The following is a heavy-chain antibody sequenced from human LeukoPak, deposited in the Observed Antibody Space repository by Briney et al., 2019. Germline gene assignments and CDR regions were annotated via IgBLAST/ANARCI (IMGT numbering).Heavy chain of an antibody. CDR2: INPRGGSA. Sequence: ASVKVSCKASGYTFTSFYMHWVRQAPGQGLEWMGIINPRGGSATSAQKFQGRVTLTRDTSTSTVYMELSSLRSEDTAVYYCARDYHGSGSLTTFDYWGQGTLVTVSS. J-gene: IGHJ4*02. CDR1: GYTFTSFY. V-gene: IGHV1-46*01. D-gene: IGHD3-10*01. CDR3: ARDYHGSGSLTTFDY.